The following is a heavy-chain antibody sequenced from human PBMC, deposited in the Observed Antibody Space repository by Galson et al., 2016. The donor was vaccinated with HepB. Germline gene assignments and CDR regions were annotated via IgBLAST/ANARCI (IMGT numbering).Heavy chain of an antibody. D-gene: IGHD3-10*01. CDR1: GFTFSNYW. J-gene: IGHJ4*02. CDR3: ARERRHFGSGTSYFDY. CDR2: IKQDGSEK. V-gene: IGHV3-7*03. Sequence: SLRLSCAASGFTFSNYWMTWVRQAPGKGLEWVANIKQDGSEKYYVDSVKGRFTISRDNAKNSLYFQMNSLRGEDTAVYYCARERRHFGSGTSYFDYWGPGTLVTVSS.